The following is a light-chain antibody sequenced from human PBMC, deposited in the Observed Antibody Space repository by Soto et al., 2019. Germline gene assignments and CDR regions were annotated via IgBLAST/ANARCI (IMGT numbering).Light chain of an antibody. CDR1: QTISSW. V-gene: IGKV1-5*03. J-gene: IGKJ1*01. Sequence: DIQMTQSPSTLSGSVGDRVTITCRASQTISSWLAWYQQKPGKAPKLLTYKASTLKSGVPSRFSGSGSGTEFTLTISSLQADDFATYYCQHYNSYSEAFGQGTKVELK. CDR3: QHYNSYSEA. CDR2: KAS.